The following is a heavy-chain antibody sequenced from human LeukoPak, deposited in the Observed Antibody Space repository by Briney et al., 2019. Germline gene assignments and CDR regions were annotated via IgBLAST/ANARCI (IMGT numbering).Heavy chain of an antibody. Sequence: PSETLSLTCTVSGGSISSGGYYWSWIRQHPGKGLEWIGNLYYSGSTYYNPSLKSRVTISVDTSKNQFSLKLTSVTAADTAVYFCTRVRGCSTNSCHIFYLMDVWGKGTTVTVSS. J-gene: IGHJ6*03. CDR3: TRVRGCSTNSCHIFYLMDV. CDR2: LYYSGST. CDR1: GGSISSGGYY. V-gene: IGHV4-39*01. D-gene: IGHD2-2*01.